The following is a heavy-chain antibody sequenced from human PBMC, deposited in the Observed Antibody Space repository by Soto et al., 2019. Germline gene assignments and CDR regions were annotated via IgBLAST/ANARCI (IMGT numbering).Heavy chain of an antibody. CDR3: ARAWVVVTAPDX. CDR2: INAGNGNT. Sequence: ASVKVSCKASGYTFTSYAMHWVRQAPGQRLEWMGWINAGNGNTKYSQKFQGRVTITRDTSASTAYMEPSSLRSEDTAVYYCARAWVVVTAPDXWGQGTLVTVSS. CDR1: GYTFTSYA. J-gene: IGHJ4*02. V-gene: IGHV1-3*01. D-gene: IGHD2-21*02.